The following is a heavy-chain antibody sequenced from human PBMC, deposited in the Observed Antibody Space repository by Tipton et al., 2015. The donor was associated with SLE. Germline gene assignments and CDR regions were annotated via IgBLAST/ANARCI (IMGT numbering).Heavy chain of an antibody. D-gene: IGHD3-3*01. CDR1: GFTFSSYS. CDR3: ARGYDDTPGYLGS. J-gene: IGHJ4*02. Sequence: SLRLSCAASGFTFSSYSMNWVRQAPGKGLEWVANIDPVGSETYYVDSVKGRFTISRDNANSSLYLQMSSLRAEDTAVYFCARGYDDTPGYLGSWGQGTLVTVSS. CDR2: IDPVGSET. V-gene: IGHV3-7*01.